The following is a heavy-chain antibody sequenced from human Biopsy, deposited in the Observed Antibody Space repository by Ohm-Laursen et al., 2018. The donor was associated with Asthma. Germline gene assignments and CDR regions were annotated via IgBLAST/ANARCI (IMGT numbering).Heavy chain of an antibody. CDR3: ASDFPKDYVRYNFQF. CDR1: GYSLTDLS. CDR2: HDHEEGGT. D-gene: IGHD4-17*01. Sequence: ASVRVSCKISGYSLTDLSMHWVRQAPGQGLEWMGGHDHEEGGTVNARRFQGRVTMTEDTSTDTAYMELSSLSSDDMAVYYCASDFPKDYVRYNFQFWGQGTLVTVSS. J-gene: IGHJ4*02. V-gene: IGHV1-24*01.